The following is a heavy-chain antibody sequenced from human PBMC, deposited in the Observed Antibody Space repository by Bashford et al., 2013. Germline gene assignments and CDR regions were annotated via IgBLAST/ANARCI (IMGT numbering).Heavy chain of an antibody. CDR2: IIPIFGTA. Sequence: WVRQAPGQGLEWMGGIIPIFGTANYAQKFQGRVTITADESTSTAYMELSSLRSEDTAVYYCARDMSYWYFDLWGRGTLVTVSS. V-gene: IGHV1-69*01. J-gene: IGHJ2*01. D-gene: IGHD3-16*01. CDR3: ARDMSYWYFDL.